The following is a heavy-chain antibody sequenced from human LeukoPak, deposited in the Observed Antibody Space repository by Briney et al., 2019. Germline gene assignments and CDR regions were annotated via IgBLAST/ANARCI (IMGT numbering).Heavy chain of an antibody. CDR3: VESNSRYQPWTLDI. CDR2: IFYNEGT. J-gene: IGHJ3*02. D-gene: IGHD2-2*01. V-gene: IGHV4-59*01. Sequence: SETLSLTCTVSSGSFRTYYWSWIRQPPGKGLEWIGYIFYNEGTSYNPSLKSRVTISVDTSNNQLSLKVNSVTAADTAMYYCVESNSRYQPWTLDIWGRGTMVTVSS. CDR1: SGSFRTYY.